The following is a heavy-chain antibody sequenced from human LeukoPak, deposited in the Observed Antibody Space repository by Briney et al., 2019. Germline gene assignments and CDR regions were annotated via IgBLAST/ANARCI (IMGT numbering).Heavy chain of an antibody. J-gene: IGHJ4*02. CDR1: GCTFNFFW. CDR2: VKGDGSEK. CDR3: ARDSTGY. V-gene: IGHV3-7*01. Sequence: GGSLRLSCAASGCTFNFFWMSWVRQAPGKGLEWVANVKGDGSEKYYVASVKCRFTSSRDNAKNSLYLQMNSLRDEDTAVYYCARDSTGYWGQGTRVTVSS.